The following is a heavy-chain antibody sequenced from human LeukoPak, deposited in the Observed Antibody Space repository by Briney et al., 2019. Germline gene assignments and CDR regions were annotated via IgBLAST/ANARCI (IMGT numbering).Heavy chain of an antibody. V-gene: IGHV4-61*02. J-gene: IGHJ4*02. Sequence: SQTLSLTCTVSGGSISSGSYYWSWIRQPAGKGLEWIGRIYTSGSTNYNPSLKSRVTVSVDTSKNQFSLKLSSVTAADTAVYYCARAPSEFDSWGQGTLVTVSS. CDR1: GGSISSGSYY. CDR3: ARAPSEFDS. CDR2: IYTSGST.